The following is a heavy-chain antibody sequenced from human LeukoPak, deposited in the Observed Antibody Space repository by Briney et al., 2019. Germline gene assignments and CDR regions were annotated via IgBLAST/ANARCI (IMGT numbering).Heavy chain of an antibody. CDR1: GFTFSTSY. CDR2: IYSGGSP. Sequence: GGSLRLSCAASGFTFSTSYMSWVRQAPGKGLEWVSVIYSGGSPYYADSVKGRFTISRGNSKNTLYLQMNSLRAEDTAVYYCARDLNYYDSSGYGHWGQGTLVTVSS. CDR3: ARDLNYYDSSGYGH. V-gene: IGHV3-53*01. J-gene: IGHJ4*02. D-gene: IGHD3-22*01.